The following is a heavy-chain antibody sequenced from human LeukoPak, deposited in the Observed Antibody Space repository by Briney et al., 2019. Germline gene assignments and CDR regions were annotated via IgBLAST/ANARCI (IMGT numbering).Heavy chain of an antibody. CDR3: AADIALAAGMNY. CDR1: GFTFSSYW. J-gene: IGHJ4*02. CDR2: INSDGSST. V-gene: IGHV3-74*01. D-gene: IGHD2-15*01. Sequence: PGGSLRLSCAASGFTFSSYWMHWVRQAPGKGLVWVSRINSDGSSTSYADSVKGRFTISRDNAKNTLYLQMNSLRAEDTAVYYCAADIALAAGMNYWGQGTLVTVSS.